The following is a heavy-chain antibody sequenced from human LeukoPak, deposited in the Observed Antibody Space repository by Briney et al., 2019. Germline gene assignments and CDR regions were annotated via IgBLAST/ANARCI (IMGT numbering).Heavy chain of an antibody. CDR2: ISRRGTNT. V-gene: IGHV3-23*01. Sequence: GGSLRLPCAASGFTFRSYGMHWVRQAPGKGLEWVSAISRRGTNTYYADSVKGRFTISRDNSKSTLYLQMNSLRAEDTAVYYCAKDGRSTSLAGSTDYFDYWGQGTLVTVSS. D-gene: IGHD6-19*01. CDR3: AKDGRSTSLAGSTDYFDY. J-gene: IGHJ4*02. CDR1: GFTFRSYG.